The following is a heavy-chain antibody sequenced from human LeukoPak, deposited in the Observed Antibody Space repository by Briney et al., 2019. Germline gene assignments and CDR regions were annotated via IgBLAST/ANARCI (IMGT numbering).Heavy chain of an antibody. Sequence: GGSLRLSCTDSGFTFSMYWMSWVRQAPGKGLEWLASIKPDGSAAIYVDSMKGRFTISRDNAKNSLYLQMNSLTVEDTAVYYCATHSDWRFDFWGQGALVTVSS. D-gene: IGHD6-19*01. J-gene: IGHJ4*02. CDR1: GFTFSMYW. V-gene: IGHV3-7*01. CDR3: ATHSDWRFDF. CDR2: IKPDGSAA.